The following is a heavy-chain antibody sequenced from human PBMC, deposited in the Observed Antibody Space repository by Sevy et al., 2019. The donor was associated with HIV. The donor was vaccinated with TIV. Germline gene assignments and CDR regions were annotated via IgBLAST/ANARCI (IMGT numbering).Heavy chain of an antibody. CDR2: MNPNSGNT. D-gene: IGHD2-2*02. CDR1: GYTFTSYD. CDR3: ARALHCSSTSCYTRDNPWFDP. V-gene: IGHV1-8*01. J-gene: IGHJ5*02. Sequence: ASVKVSCKASGYTFTSYDINWVRQATGQGLEWMGWMNPNSGNTGYAQKFQGRVTMTRNTSISTAYMELSSRRSEDTAVYYCARALHCSSTSCYTRDNPWFDPWGQGTLVTVSS.